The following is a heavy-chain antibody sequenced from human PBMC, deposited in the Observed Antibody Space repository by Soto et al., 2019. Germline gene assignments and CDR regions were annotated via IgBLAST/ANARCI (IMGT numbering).Heavy chain of an antibody. J-gene: IGHJ4*02. D-gene: IGHD3-9*01. CDR3: ARDWDDILILGY. CDR2: ISNSSSTI. CDR1: GFTFSSYS. V-gene: IGHV3-48*01. Sequence: PGGSLRLSCAASGFTFSSYSMNWVRQAPGKGLEWVSFISNSSSTIYYADSVKGRFTISRDNAKNSLYLQMNSLRAEDTAVYYCARDWDDILILGYWGQGTLVTVSS.